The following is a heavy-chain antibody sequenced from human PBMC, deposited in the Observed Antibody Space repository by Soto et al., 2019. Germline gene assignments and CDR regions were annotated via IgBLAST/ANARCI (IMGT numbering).Heavy chain of an antibody. D-gene: IGHD6-19*01. CDR1: GGTFSSYT. J-gene: IGHJ6*04. CDR2: IIPILGIA. V-gene: IGHV1-69*02. CDR3: ASPPFPGYSSPRALHHLSPLDV. Sequence: SVKVSCKASGGTFSSYTISWVRQAPGQGLEWMGRIIPILGIANYAQKFQGRVTITADKSTSTAYMELSSLRSEDTAVYYCASPPFPGYSSPRALHHLSPLDVWGKGTTVTVSS.